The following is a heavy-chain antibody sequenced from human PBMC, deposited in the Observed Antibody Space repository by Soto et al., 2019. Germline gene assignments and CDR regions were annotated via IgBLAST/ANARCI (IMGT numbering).Heavy chain of an antibody. CDR3: AKADRYSSGWECAFDI. V-gene: IGHV3-23*01. Sequence: GGSLRLSCAASGFTFSSYAMSWVRQAPGKGLEWVSAISGSGGSTYYADPVKGRFAISRDNSKNTLYLQMNSLRAEDTAVYYCAKADRYSSGWECAFDIWGQGTMVTVSS. CDR1: GFTFSSYA. D-gene: IGHD6-19*01. J-gene: IGHJ3*02. CDR2: ISGSGGST.